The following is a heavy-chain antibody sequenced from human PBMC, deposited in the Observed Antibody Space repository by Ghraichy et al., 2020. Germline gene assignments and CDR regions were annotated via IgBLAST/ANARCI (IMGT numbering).Heavy chain of an antibody. D-gene: IGHD1-7*01. CDR1: GFTFRTYT. V-gene: IGHV3-21*01. CDR2: ITDSSGYI. Sequence: GGSLRLSCAASGFTFRTYTMNWVRQAPGKGLEWVASITDSSGYIYYADSVKGRFTMSGDNAKNSLYVQMNSLRAEDTAVYYCTRDSTFWNYMDVRGQGTTVTVSS. CDR3: TRDSTFWNYMDV. J-gene: IGHJ6*02.